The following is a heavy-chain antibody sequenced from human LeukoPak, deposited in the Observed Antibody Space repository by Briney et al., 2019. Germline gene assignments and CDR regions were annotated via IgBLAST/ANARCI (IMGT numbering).Heavy chain of an antibody. CDR2: ISGSGGST. D-gene: IGHD2-2*01. CDR1: GFTFSSYG. V-gene: IGHV3-23*01. CDR3: AKDLYCSSTSCYEAVY. Sequence: GGSLRLSCAASGFTFSSYGMSWVRQAPGKGLEWVSSISGSGGSTYYADSVKGRFTISRDNSKNTLYLQMNSLRAEDTAVYYCAKDLYCSSTSCYEAVYWGQGTLVTVSS. J-gene: IGHJ4*02.